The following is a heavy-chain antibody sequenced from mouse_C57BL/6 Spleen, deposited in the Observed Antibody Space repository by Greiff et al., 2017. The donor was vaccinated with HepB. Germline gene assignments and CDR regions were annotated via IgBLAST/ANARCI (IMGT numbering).Heavy chain of an antibody. CDR2: IRNKANGYTT. CDR3: ARYIGGSSYDWYFDV. CDR1: GFTFTDYY. J-gene: IGHJ1*03. D-gene: IGHD1-1*01. V-gene: IGHV7-3*01. Sequence: EVKLVESGGGLVQPGGSLSLSCAASGFTFTDYYMSWVRQPPGKALEWLGFIRNKANGYTTEYSASVKGRFTISRDNSQSILYLQMNALRAEDSATYYCARYIGGSSYDWYFDVWGTGTTVTVSS.